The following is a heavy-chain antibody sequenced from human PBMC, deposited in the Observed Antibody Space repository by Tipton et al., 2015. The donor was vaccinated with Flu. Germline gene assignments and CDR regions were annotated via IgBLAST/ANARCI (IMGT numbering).Heavy chain of an antibody. Sequence: TLSLTCTVSGDSISTGTYYWSWIRQPAGKGLEWIGRINTSGTTNYNSSLKSRITISVDTSKNQFSLNLRSVTAADTAVYYCAKNLGHCDGGSCFPYDYWSQGTLVTVSS. CDR2: INTSGTT. J-gene: IGHJ4*02. CDR3: AKNLGHCDGGSCFPYDY. V-gene: IGHV4-61*02. D-gene: IGHD2-15*01. CDR1: GDSISTGTYY.